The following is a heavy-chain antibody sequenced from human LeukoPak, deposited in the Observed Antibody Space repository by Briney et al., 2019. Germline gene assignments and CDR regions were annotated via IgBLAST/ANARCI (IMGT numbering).Heavy chain of an antibody. CDR1: AFTFSSYA. CDR2: ISYDGSNK. J-gene: IGHJ6*04. V-gene: IGHV3-30*04. CDR3: ARELSSGDDILTGYPDTSYGMDV. D-gene: IGHD3-9*01. Sequence: GRSLRLSCAASAFTFSSYAMHWVRQAPGKGLEWVAVISYDGSNKYYADSVKGRFTISRDNSKNTLYLQMNSLRAEDTAVYYWARELSSGDDILTGYPDTSYGMDVWGKGTTVTVSS.